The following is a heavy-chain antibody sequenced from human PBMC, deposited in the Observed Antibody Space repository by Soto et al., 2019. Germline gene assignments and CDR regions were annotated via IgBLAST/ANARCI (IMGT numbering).Heavy chain of an antibody. CDR1: GFTFSSYS. Sequence: SCAASGFTFSSYSMNWVRQAPGKGLAWVSYISSSSSTIYYADFVKGRFTISRDNAKNSLYMKMNSQRDEDTAVYYTAREGQGSIPSLYYYYGKEVRGPRTNGTLS. CDR3: AREGQGSIPSLYYYYGKEV. V-gene: IGHV3-48*02. J-gene: IGHJ6*02. CDR2: ISSSSSTI. D-gene: IGHD6-6*01.